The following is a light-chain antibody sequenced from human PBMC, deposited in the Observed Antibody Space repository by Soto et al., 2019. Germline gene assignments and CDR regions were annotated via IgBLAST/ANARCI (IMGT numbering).Light chain of an antibody. Sequence: VVMTQSPLSLSVTLGQPASISCSSTQSLEYSDGRTFLNWFQQRPGQSPRRLLYKVSNRDSGVPDRCSGSGSGTIFSLKISRVEAEDVGVYFCMQGRYWATFGQGTKLEI. J-gene: IGKJ2*01. CDR3: MQGRYWAT. CDR2: KVS. V-gene: IGKV2-30*01. CDR1: QSLEYSDGRTF.